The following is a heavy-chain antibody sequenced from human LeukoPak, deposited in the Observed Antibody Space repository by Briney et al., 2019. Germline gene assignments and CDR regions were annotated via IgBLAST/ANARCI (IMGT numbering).Heavy chain of an antibody. D-gene: IGHD6-13*01. CDR2: INPNSGDT. CDR3: ARDQGSLSRSWYTGY. V-gene: IGHV1-2*06. CDR1: GYTFTGYH. J-gene: IGHJ4*02. Sequence: GASVKVSCKASGYTFTGYHIHWVRRAPGQGLEWMGRINPNSGDTNFAQKFQGRVTMTRDTSITTAYMELSSLRPDDTAVYFCARDQGSLSRSWYTGYWGQGTQVTVSS.